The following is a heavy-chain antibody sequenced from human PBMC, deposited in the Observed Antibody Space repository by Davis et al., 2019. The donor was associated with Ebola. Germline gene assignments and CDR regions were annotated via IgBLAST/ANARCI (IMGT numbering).Heavy chain of an antibody. V-gene: IGHV1-18*01. CDR2: ISAYNGNT. J-gene: IGHJ1*01. D-gene: IGHD3-9*01. Sequence: ASVKVSCKASGYTFTSYGISWVRQAPGQGLEWMGWISAYNGNTNYAQKLQGRVTITTDTSTSTAYMELRSLRSDDTAVYYCARDAQLRYFDWLMAEYFQHWGQGTLVTVSS. CDR3: ARDAQLRYFDWLMAEYFQH. CDR1: GYTFTSYG.